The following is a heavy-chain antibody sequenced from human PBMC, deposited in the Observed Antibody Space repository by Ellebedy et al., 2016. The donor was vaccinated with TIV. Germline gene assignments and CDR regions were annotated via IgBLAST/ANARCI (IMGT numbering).Heavy chain of an antibody. CDR3: ARAQALGQGGYGG. CDR1: GYTFTSYY. Sequence: ASVKVSXXASGYTFTSYYMHWVRQAPGQGLEWMGWINPNSGGTNYAQKLQGRVTMTTDTSTSTAYMELRSLRSDDTAVYYCARAQALGQGGYGGWGQGTLVTVSS. CDR2: INPNSGGT. V-gene: IGHV1-2*02. D-gene: IGHD4-23*01. J-gene: IGHJ4*02.